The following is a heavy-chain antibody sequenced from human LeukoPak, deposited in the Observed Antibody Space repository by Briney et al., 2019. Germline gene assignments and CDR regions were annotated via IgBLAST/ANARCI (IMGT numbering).Heavy chain of an antibody. CDR3: ASLNSGYGPRDFDY. CDR1: GFGFRSYG. Sequence: GGSLRLSCAASGFGFRSYGMHWVRQAPGKGLEWVAVIWHDGSNKYYADSVKGRFTISRDNSKNTLYLQMNSLSAEDTAVYYCASLNSGYGPRDFDYWGQGTLVTVSS. J-gene: IGHJ4*02. V-gene: IGHV3-33*01. CDR2: IWHDGSNK. D-gene: IGHD5-12*01.